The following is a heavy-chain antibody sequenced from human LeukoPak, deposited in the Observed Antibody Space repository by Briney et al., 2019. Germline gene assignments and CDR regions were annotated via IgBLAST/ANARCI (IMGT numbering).Heavy chain of an antibody. Sequence: ASVKVSRKTSGYTFTNHGISWVRQAPGQGLEWMGWISGYNGNTNYVQKFRGRITMTTDTSTSTAYLHLRSLSSDDTALYYCARDLSLGRHDDGEPFDSWGQGTLVTVSS. CDR1: GYTFTNHG. V-gene: IGHV1-18*01. CDR3: ARDLSLGRHDDGEPFDS. J-gene: IGHJ4*02. CDR2: ISGYNGNT. D-gene: IGHD4-17*01.